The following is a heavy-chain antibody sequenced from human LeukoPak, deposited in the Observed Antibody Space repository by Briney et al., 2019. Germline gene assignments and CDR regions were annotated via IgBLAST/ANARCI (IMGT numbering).Heavy chain of an antibody. CDR2: ITGHGDTT. J-gene: IGHJ4*02. D-gene: IGHD6-13*01. V-gene: IGHV3-23*01. CDR3: ARIGYSSSSLDY. Sequence: PGGSLRLSCAASGFSFSNYGMNWVRQALGKGLEWVSGITGHGDTTYYADSVKGRFTISRDNSRNTVYLQMNSLRAEDTAVYYCARIGYSSSSLDYWGQGTLVTVSS. CDR1: GFSFSNYG.